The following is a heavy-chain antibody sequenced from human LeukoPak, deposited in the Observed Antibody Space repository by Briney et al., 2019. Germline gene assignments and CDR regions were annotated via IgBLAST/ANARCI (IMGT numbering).Heavy chain of an antibody. D-gene: IGHD3-3*01. CDR1: GFGFNNYW. CDR2: IKQDGSEQ. V-gene: IGHV3-7*05. Sequence: PGRSLRLSCAVSGFGFNNYWMSWVRQAPGKGLEWVANIKQDGSEQYYVDSVRGRFSISRDNAKNSLYLQMNSLRAEDTAVYYCARDYDFWSGYLDYWGQGTVVSVSS. CDR3: ARDYDFWSGYLDY. J-gene: IGHJ4*02.